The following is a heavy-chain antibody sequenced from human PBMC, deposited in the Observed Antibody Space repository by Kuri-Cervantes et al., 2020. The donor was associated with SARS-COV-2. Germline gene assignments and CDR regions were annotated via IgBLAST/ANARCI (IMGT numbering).Heavy chain of an antibody. CDR1: GFVFDVYE. Sequence: GESLKISCLTSGFVFDVYEMNWVRQAPGKGLEWLAYISPTASTIYYADSVTGRFTISRDNAQNAVYLHMKSLRADDTAVYYCAGVEGVTPDYWGQGTLVTVSS. CDR2: ISPTASTI. V-gene: IGHV3-48*03. CDR3: AGVEGVTPDY. D-gene: IGHD5-18*01. J-gene: IGHJ4*02.